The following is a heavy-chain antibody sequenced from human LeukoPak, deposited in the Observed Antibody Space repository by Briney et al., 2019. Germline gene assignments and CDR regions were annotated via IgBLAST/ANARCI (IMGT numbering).Heavy chain of an antibody. CDR2: IWYDGSNK. Sequence: GRSLRLSCAASGFTFSSYGMHWVRQAPGKGLEWVAVIWYDGSNKYYADSVKGRFTISRDNSKNTLYLQMNSLSADDTAMYYCVNHSGGVYGNSDYWGQGILVTVSS. V-gene: IGHV3-33*06. CDR1: GFTFSSYG. CDR3: VNHSGGVYGNSDY. D-gene: IGHD1-1*01. J-gene: IGHJ4*02.